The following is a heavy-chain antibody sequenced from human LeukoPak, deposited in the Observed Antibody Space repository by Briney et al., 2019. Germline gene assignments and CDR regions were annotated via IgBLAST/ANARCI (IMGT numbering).Heavy chain of an antibody. CDR1: GGTFSSYA. D-gene: IGHD6-19*01. CDR2: IIPIFGTA. J-gene: IGHJ4*02. CDR3: ARVHRSGWCDY. Sequence: ASAKVSCKASGGTFSSYAISWVRQAPGQGLEWMGGIIPIFGTANYAQKFQGRVTITADKSTSTAYMELSSLRSEDTAVYYCARVHRSGWCDYWGQGTLVTVSS. V-gene: IGHV1-69*06.